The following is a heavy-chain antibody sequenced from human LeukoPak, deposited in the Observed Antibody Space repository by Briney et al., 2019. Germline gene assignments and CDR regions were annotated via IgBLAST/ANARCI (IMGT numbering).Heavy chain of an antibody. CDR3: ARAPYSSGWVTGPGY. D-gene: IGHD6-19*01. CDR2: ISSSSSYI. CDR1: GFTFSSYS. J-gene: IGHJ4*02. Sequence: SGGSLRLSCAASGFTFSSYSMNWVRQAPGKGLKWVSSISSSSSYIYYADSVKGRFTISRDNAKNSLYLQMNSLRAEDTAVYYCARAPYSSGWVTGPGYWGQGTLVTVSS. V-gene: IGHV3-21*01.